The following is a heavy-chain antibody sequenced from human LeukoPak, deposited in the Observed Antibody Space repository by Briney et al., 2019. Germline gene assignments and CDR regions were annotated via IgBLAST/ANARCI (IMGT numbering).Heavy chain of an antibody. CDR1: GFTFSDYY. Sequence: GGSLRLSCAASGFTFSDYYMSWIRQAPGKGLEWVSYISSSGNSTYYSDSVRGRFTISRDNAKNSLYLQMNSLRAEDTAVYYCARASRRSGRLPPDYWGQGTLVTVSS. J-gene: IGHJ4*02. D-gene: IGHD1-26*01. V-gene: IGHV3-11*04. CDR2: ISSSGNST. CDR3: ARASRRSGRLPPDY.